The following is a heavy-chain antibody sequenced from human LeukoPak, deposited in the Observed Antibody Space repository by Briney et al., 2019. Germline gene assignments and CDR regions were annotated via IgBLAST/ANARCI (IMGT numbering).Heavy chain of an antibody. Sequence: GGSLRLSCAASGFTFDTYSMNWVRQAPGKGLEWVSSISSSSSYIYYADSVKGRFTISRDNAKNSLYLQMNSLRAEDTALYYCARVGGSNWYVDYWGQGTLVTVSS. J-gene: IGHJ4*02. CDR1: GFTFDTYS. CDR3: ARVGGSNWYVDY. V-gene: IGHV3-21*01. CDR2: ISSSSSYI. D-gene: IGHD6-13*01.